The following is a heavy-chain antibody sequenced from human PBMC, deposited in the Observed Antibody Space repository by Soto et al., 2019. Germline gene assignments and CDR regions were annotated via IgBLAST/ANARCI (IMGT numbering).Heavy chain of an antibody. CDR1: GYSFTSYW. J-gene: IGHJ5*02. V-gene: IGHV5-51*01. Sequence: EVQLVQSGAEVKKPGESLKISCKGSGYSFTSYWIGWVRQMPGKGLEWMGIIYPGDSDTRYSPSFQGQVTISADKSISTAYLQWSSLKASDTAMYYCARHSPLYSSGWYWFDPWGQGTLVTVSS. CDR2: IYPGDSDT. CDR3: ARHSPLYSSGWYWFDP. D-gene: IGHD6-19*01.